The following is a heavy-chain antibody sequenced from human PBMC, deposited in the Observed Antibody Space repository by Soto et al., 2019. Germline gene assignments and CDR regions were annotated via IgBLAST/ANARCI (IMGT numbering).Heavy chain of an antibody. V-gene: IGHV1-58*02. Sequence: QMQLVQSGPEVKKPGTSVKVSCKASGFTFTSSAMQWVRQARGQRLECVGWSVVGSGNTNYAQKFQERVTITRDMSTSTAYMELISLRSEDTAVYYCAVGYCSGGSCLGYYYYGMDVWGQGTTVTLSS. CDR3: AVGYCSGGSCLGYYYYGMDV. J-gene: IGHJ6*02. D-gene: IGHD2-15*01. CDR2: SVVGSGNT. CDR1: GFTFTSSA.